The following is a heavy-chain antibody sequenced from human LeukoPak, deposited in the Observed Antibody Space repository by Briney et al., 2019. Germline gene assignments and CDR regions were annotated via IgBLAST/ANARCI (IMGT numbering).Heavy chain of an antibody. Sequence: GGSLRLSCAASGFTFSSYAMSWVRQAPGKGLEWVSAISGSGGSTYYADSVKGRFTISRDNSKNTLYLQMNSLRAEDTALYHCAREGGVSGSYYDYYYYYMDVWGKGTTVTVSS. CDR3: AREGGVSGSYYDYYYYYMDV. D-gene: IGHD1-26*01. V-gene: IGHV3-23*01. CDR2: ISGSGGST. J-gene: IGHJ6*03. CDR1: GFTFSSYA.